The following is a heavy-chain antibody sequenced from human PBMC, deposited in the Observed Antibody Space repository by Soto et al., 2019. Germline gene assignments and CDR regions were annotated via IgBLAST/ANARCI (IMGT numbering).Heavy chain of an antibody. J-gene: IGHJ4*02. Sequence: PGGSLRLSCAASGFTFSSYAMTWVRQAPGKGLEWVSSISGSGAATYYADSVRGRFTISRDNSRNTLYLQMNSLRAGDTAVYYCAKVVVAAGTYCWGQGTLVTVSS. CDR1: GFTFSSYA. CDR3: AKVVVAAGTYC. CDR2: ISGSGAAT. V-gene: IGHV3-23*01. D-gene: IGHD6-13*01.